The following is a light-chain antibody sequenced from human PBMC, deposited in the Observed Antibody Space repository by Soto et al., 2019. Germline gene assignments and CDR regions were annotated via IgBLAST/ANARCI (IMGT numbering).Light chain of an antibody. CDR1: SSDIGYYNY. V-gene: IGLV2-14*01. Sequence: QSALTQPASVSGSPGQSITISCTGTSSDIGYYNYVSWFQQHPGKAPKLVIYEVSNRPSGVSNRFSGSKSGNTASLTISGLQAEDEADYYCSSYRGTVNRGFGTGTKLTVL. J-gene: IGLJ1*01. CDR2: EVS. CDR3: SSYRGTVNRG.